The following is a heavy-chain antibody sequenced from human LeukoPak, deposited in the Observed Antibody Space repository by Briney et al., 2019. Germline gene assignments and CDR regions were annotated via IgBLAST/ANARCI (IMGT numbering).Heavy chain of an antibody. CDR3: ARVTQETYYDFWSGSYWYFDL. CDR1: GFTFDDHG. Sequence: PGGSLRLSCAASGFTFDDHGMSWVRQVPGKGLVWVSGINWNGGSTGYADSVKGRFTISRDNSKNTVYLQMNSLRAEDTAVYYCARVTQETYYDFWSGSYWYFDLWGRGTLVTVSS. D-gene: IGHD3-3*01. V-gene: IGHV3-20*04. CDR2: INWNGGST. J-gene: IGHJ2*01.